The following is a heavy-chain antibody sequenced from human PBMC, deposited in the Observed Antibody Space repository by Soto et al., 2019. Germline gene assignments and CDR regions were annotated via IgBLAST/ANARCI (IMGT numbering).Heavy chain of an antibody. Sequence: GSLRLSCAASGFTFSSYAMHCLRQAPGKGLEWVAVISYDGSSKYYADSVKGRFAISRDNSNNTLYLQMNSLRAEDTAVYYCARRHYYDSSGYYPPKWYYFEYWGQGTMVTVSS. CDR1: GFTFSSYA. V-gene: IGHV3-30*09. CDR2: ISYDGSSK. D-gene: IGHD3-22*01. J-gene: IGHJ4*02. CDR3: ARRHYYDSSGYYPPKWYYFEY.